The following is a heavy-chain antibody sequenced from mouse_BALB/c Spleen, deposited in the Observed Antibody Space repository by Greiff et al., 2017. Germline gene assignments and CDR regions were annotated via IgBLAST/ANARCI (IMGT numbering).Heavy chain of an antibody. CDR3: ARQSQYGNLLAY. CDR2: INPSTGYT. D-gene: IGHD2-10*02. CDR1: AYTFTSYW. J-gene: IGHJ3*01. Sequence: QVQLKESGAELAKPGASVKMSCKASAYTFTSYWMHWVKQRPGQGLEWIGYINPSTGYTEYNQKFKDKATLTADKSSSTAYMQLSSLTSEDSAVYYCARQSQYGNLLAYWGEGTLVTVAA. V-gene: IGHV1-7*01.